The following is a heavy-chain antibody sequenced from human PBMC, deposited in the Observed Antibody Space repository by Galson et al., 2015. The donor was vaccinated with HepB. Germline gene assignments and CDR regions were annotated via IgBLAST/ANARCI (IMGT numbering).Heavy chain of an antibody. Sequence: SVKVSCKASGYTFTSYAMHWVRQAPGQRLEWMGWINAGNGNTKYSQKFQGRVTITRDTSASTAYMELSSLRSEDTAVYYCASDRMGDHSSGYGPYYYYYYGMDVWGQGTTVTVSS. CDR2: INAGNGNT. CDR1: GYTFTSYA. J-gene: IGHJ6*02. V-gene: IGHV1-3*01. CDR3: ASDRMGDHSSGYGPYYYYYYGMDV. D-gene: IGHD3-22*01.